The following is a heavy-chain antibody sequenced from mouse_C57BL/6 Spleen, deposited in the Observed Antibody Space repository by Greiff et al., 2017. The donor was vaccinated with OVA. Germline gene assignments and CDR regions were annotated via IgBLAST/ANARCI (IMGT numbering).Heavy chain of an antibody. D-gene: IGHD1-1*01. CDR3: ENCYSSYYALDY. J-gene: IGHJ4*01. CDR2: IYPGDGDT. CDR1: GYAFSSSW. V-gene: IGHV1-82*01. Sequence: VQLQQSGPELVKPGASVKISCKASGYAFSSSWMNWVKQRPGKGLEWIGRIYPGDGDTNYNGKFKGKATLTADKSSSTAYMQHSSLTSEDSAVYFCENCYSSYYALDYWGQGTSVTVSS.